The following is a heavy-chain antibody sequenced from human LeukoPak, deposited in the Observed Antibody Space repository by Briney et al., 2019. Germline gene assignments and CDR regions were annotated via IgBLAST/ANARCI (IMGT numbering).Heavy chain of an antibody. CDR1: GFTFSSYW. D-gene: IGHD2-2*01. Sequence: GGSLRLSCAASGFTFSSYWMHWVRQAPGKGLVWVSRINSDGSSTSYADSVKGRFTISRDNARNTLYLQMNSLRAEDTAVYCCARGVGYCSSTSCYWWFDPWGQGTLVTVSS. CDR2: INSDGSST. J-gene: IGHJ5*02. CDR3: ARGVGYCSSTSCYWWFDP. V-gene: IGHV3-74*01.